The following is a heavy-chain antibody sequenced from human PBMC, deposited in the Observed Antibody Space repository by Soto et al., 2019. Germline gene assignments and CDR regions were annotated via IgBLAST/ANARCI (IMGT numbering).Heavy chain of an antibody. J-gene: IGHJ4*02. D-gene: IGHD4-17*01. CDR2: IDGSGTNT. CDR3: AKKEHGNYPFDY. CDR1: GFTVRSYA. V-gene: IGHV3-23*01. Sequence: EVQLLESGGGLVEPGGSLRLSCAASGFTVRSYAMNWVRQAPGKGLEWVSAIDGSGTNTHYADSVRGRFTISRDTSKNTLYLQMNSLRAEDTAVYYCAKKEHGNYPFDYGGQGTLVTVSS.